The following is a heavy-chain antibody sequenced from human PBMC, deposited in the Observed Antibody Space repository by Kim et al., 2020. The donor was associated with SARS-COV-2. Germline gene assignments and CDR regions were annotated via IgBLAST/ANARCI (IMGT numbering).Heavy chain of an antibody. V-gene: IGHV4-59*01. J-gene: IGHJ6*02. Sequence: LKSRVTISVDTSKNQFSLKLSSVTAADTAVYYCARDRIAAAGTSLYGMDVWGQGTTVTVSS. D-gene: IGHD6-13*01. CDR3: ARDRIAAAGTSLYGMDV.